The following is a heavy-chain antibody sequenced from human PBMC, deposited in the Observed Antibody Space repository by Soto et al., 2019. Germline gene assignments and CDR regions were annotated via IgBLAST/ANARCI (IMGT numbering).Heavy chain of an antibody. Sequence: QITLKESGPTLVKPTQTLTLTCTFSGFSLSTSGLGVGWIRQPPGKALEWLGIIYWYDDKPYSPSLRSRFTIHKDTSKHHVFLTMTNMDPVDTATYYCAQAYKNNCFHDGFDIWGQGTMVTVSS. J-gene: IGHJ3*02. CDR3: AQAYKNNCFHDGFDI. D-gene: IGHD1-1*01. V-gene: IGHV2-5*01. CDR2: IYWYDDK. CDR1: GFSLSTSGLG.